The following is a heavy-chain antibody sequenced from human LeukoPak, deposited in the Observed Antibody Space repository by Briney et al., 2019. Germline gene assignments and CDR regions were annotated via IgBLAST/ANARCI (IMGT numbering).Heavy chain of an antibody. V-gene: IGHV3-21*01. CDR1: GFTFSSYS. CDR3: ARDLHDSSGYYGAFDI. CDR2: ISSSSSYI. D-gene: IGHD3-22*01. Sequence: GGSLRLSCAASGFTFSSYSMNWVRQAPGKGLEWVSSISSSSSYIYYADSVKGRFTISRDNAKNSLYLQMNSLRAEDTAVYYCARDLHDSSGYYGAFDIWGQGTMVTVSS. J-gene: IGHJ3*02.